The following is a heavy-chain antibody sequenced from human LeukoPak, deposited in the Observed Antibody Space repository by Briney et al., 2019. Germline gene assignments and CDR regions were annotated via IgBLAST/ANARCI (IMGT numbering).Heavy chain of an antibody. Sequence: GASVKVSCKVSGYTLTELSMHWVRQAPGKGLEWMGGFDPEDGETIYAQKFQGRVTMTEDTSTDTAYMELSSLRSVDTAVYYCATVKGIVGATDFDYWGQGTLVTVSS. D-gene: IGHD1-26*01. CDR2: FDPEDGET. CDR1: GYTLTELS. V-gene: IGHV1-24*01. J-gene: IGHJ4*02. CDR3: ATVKGIVGATDFDY.